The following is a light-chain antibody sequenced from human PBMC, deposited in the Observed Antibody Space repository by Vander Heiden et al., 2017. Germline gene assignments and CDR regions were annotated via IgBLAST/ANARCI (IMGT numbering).Light chain of an antibody. Sequence: DIVMTQSPLSLPVTPGEPASISCRSSQSLLHSNGYNYLDWYLQKPGQSPQLLISLGSNRASGVPDRFSGGGSGTDFTLTICRVEAEDVGIYYCMQALQTPLTFGGGTKVEI. J-gene: IGKJ4*01. V-gene: IGKV2-28*01. CDR3: MQALQTPLT. CDR1: QSLLHSNGYNY. CDR2: LGS.